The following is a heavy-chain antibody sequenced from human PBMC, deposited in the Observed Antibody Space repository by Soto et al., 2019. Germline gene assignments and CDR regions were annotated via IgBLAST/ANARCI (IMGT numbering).Heavy chain of an antibody. CDR3: VREAGRGSGGVQELDY. V-gene: IGHV3-13*01. J-gene: IGHJ4*02. Sequence: EVQLLESGGGLVQPGGSLRLSCAASGFTFSSYAMSWVRQAPGSGLECVSAIGLVGDTYYPGSVKGRFTISREDAKNSLHLEVNSLRVEDTAIYYCVREAGRGSGGVQELDYWGQGTLVTVSS. CDR2: IGLVGDT. CDR1: GFTFSSYA. D-gene: IGHD1-26*01.